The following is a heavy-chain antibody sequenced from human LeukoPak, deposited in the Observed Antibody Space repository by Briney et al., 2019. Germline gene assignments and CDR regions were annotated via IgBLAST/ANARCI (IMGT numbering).Heavy chain of an antibody. CDR1: GYTFTGYY. CDR2: INPNSGGT. D-gene: IGHD2-2*01. CDR3: AREVVVVVPAAMGGYYYMDV. J-gene: IGHJ6*03. V-gene: IGHV1-2*02. Sequence: ASVKVSCKASGYTFTGYYMHWVRQAPAQGLEWMGWINPNSGGTNYAQKFQGRVTMTRDTSISTAYMELSRLRSDDTAVYYCAREVVVVVPAAMGGYYYMDVWGKGTTVTVSS.